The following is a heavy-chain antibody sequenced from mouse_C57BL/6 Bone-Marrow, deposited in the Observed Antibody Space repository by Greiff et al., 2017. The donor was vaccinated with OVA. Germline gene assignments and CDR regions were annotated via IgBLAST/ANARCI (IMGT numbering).Heavy chain of an antibody. Sequence: QVQLKESGPELVKPGASVKISCKASGYAFSSSWMNWVKQRPGKGLEWIGRIYPGDGDTNYNGKFKGKATLTADKSSSTAYMQLSSLTSEDSAVYFCARDSITTVVAGWDFDYWGQGTTLTVSS. CDR3: ARDSITTVVAGWDFDY. CDR1: GYAFSSSW. D-gene: IGHD1-1*01. J-gene: IGHJ2*01. V-gene: IGHV1-82*01. CDR2: IYPGDGDT.